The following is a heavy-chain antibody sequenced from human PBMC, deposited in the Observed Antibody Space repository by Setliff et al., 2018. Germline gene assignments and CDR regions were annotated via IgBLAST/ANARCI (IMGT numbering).Heavy chain of an antibody. V-gene: IGHV3-74*01. CDR1: GFTFSSFA. Sequence: PGGSLRLSCAASGFTFSSFAMTWVRQAPGRGLQWVSVINRDGSYTVYADSVEGRFTISRDNAKNTLYLQMNSLGAEDTAVYYCARDSYTSPDYWGQGTLVTVSS. CDR2: INRDGSYT. D-gene: IGHD6-13*01. J-gene: IGHJ4*02. CDR3: ARDSYTSPDY.